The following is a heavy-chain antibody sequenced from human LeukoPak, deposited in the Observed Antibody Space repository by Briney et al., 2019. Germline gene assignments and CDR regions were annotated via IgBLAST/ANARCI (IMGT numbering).Heavy chain of an antibody. J-gene: IGHJ3*02. V-gene: IGHV5-10-1*01. Sequence: GESLKISCKVSGYSFTSYWSNWGRQMPGKGLEWRVRIDPSDSYTNYSPSFRGHATISADKPRSTACLHWSSLKESENAIYYCARRGEWLLYDNTGTNAFDIWGQGTLVTVSS. D-gene: IGHD3-3*01. CDR3: ARRGEWLLYDNTGTNAFDI. CDR2: IDPSDSYT. CDR1: GYSFTSYW.